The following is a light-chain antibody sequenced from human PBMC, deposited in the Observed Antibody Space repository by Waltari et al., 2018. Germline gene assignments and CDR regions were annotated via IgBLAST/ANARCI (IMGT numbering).Light chain of an antibody. CDR1: QSLVHSDGNTY. CDR3: MQATHWPGT. J-gene: IGKJ1*01. CDR2: KVS. Sequence: DVVMTQSPLSLPVTLGQPASISCRSSQSLVHSDGNTYLNWFQQRPGQSPRRLIYKVSNRDSGVPDRFSGSGSGTDFTLKISRVEAEDVAVYYCMQATHWPGTFGQGTKVEIK. V-gene: IGKV2-30*02.